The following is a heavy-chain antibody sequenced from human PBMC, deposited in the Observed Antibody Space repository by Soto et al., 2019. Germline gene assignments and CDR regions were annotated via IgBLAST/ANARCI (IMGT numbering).Heavy chain of an antibody. CDR2: FYDSGST. D-gene: IGHD5-12*01. Sequence: PSETLSLTCIVSGGSISSSSYYWGWIRQPPGKGLEWIGYFYDSGSTNYNPSLRSRVTMSVDTSKNQFSLKLSSVTAADTAVYYCAASAPPATNYYYAMDVWGQGTTVTVSS. J-gene: IGHJ6*02. V-gene: IGHV4-61*05. CDR1: GGSISSSSYY. CDR3: AASAPPATNYYYAMDV.